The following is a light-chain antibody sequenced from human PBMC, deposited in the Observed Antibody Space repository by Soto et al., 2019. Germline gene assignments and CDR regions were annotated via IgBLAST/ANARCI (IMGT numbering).Light chain of an antibody. Sequence: QSVLTQPPSVSEAPGQRVTIPCTGSSSNIGAGYEAHWYQQVPGTAPKLLIYENNNRPSGVPDRFSGSKSGTSASLAITGLQAEDEAEYYCQSYGSSLSGYVFGTGTKLTVL. CDR3: QSYGSSLSGYV. CDR1: SSNIGAGYE. V-gene: IGLV1-40*01. CDR2: ENN. J-gene: IGLJ1*01.